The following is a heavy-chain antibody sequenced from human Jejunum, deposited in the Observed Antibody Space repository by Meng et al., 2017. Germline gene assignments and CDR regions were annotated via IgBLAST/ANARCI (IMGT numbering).Heavy chain of an antibody. CDR2: ITSSGNTI. Sequence: QGVRGWDGGGLVQAGGSRRLSCQGPGFRFRDYYMSWIRQGPGKGLEWISYITSSGNTICYADSVRGRFTVSRDNAKNSLYLQISSLRGEDTAVYYCARDFPRKTSVTTTLFDYWGQGTLVTVSS. D-gene: IGHD4-17*01. CDR1: GFRFRDYY. CDR3: ARDFPRKTSVTTTLFDY. V-gene: IGHV3-11*01. J-gene: IGHJ4*02.